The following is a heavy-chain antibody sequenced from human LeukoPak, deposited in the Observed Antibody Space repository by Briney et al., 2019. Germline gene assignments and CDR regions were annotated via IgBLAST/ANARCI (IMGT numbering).Heavy chain of an antibody. J-gene: IGHJ4*02. Sequence: ASVKVSFKVSGYTLSELSMHWVRQAHGKGLGWMGGFDPEDGETTYAQKFQGRATMTEDTSTDTAYMELSSLRSEDTAVYYCATSASWPTFDYWGQGTLVTVSS. CDR2: FDPEDGET. D-gene: IGHD2-2*01. V-gene: IGHV1-24*01. CDR3: ATSASWPTFDY. CDR1: GYTLSELS.